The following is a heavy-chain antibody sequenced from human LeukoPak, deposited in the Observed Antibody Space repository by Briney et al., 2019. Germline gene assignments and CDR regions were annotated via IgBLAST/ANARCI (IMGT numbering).Heavy chain of an antibody. D-gene: IGHD3-10*01. Sequence: ASVKVSCKASGYTFTSYYMHWVRQAPGQGLEWMGIINPSGGSTSYAQKFQGRVTMTRDTSTSTVYMELSNLRSEDTAVYYCASASGGYYGSAYWGQGTLFTVSS. J-gene: IGHJ4*02. V-gene: IGHV1-46*01. CDR2: INPSGGST. CDR3: ASASGGYYGSAY. CDR1: GYTFTSYY.